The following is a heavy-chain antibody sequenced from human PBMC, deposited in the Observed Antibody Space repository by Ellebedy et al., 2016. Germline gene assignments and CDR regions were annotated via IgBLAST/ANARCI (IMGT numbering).Heavy chain of an antibody. D-gene: IGHD3-22*01. CDR1: GYSLINYG. J-gene: IGHJ4*02. CDR2: SNVYNGKT. V-gene: IGHV1-18*01. Sequence: ASVKVSCXASGYSLINYGISWVRQAPGQGLEWMGWSNVYNGKTNYAQQFQGRVTMTTDTSTNTASMELGSLRSDDTAVYYCARVEDARVEDDSSGFYYYYFDYWGQGTLVTVSS. CDR3: ARVEDARVEDDSSGFYYYYFDY.